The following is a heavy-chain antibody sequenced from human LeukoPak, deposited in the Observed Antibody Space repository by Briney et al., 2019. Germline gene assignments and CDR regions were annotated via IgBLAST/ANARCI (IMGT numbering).Heavy chain of an antibody. V-gene: IGHV3-11*01. CDR1: GFTFNDYY. CDR2: INIGGTKT. J-gene: IGHJ5*02. CDR3: ATDGAGFDT. Sequence: GGSLRLSRAASGFTFNDYYMSWIRQAPGKGLEWLSYINIGGTKTHYADSVKGRFTISRDNAKKSLYLEMNNLRAEDTAVYYCATDGAGFDTWGQGVLVTVSS.